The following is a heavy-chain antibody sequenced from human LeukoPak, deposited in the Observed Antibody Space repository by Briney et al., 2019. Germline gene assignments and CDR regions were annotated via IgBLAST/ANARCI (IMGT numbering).Heavy chain of an antibody. V-gene: IGHV1-18*01. CDR3: ARSDLVVPATFDY. CDR1: GGTFSSYA. D-gene: IGHD2-2*01. J-gene: IGHJ4*02. CDR2: ISAYNGNT. Sequence: ASVKVSCKASGGTFSSYAIGWVRQAPGQGLEWMGWISAYNGNTNYAQKLQGRVTMTTDTSTSTAYMELRSLRSDDTAVYYCARSDLVVPATFDYWGQGTLVTVSS.